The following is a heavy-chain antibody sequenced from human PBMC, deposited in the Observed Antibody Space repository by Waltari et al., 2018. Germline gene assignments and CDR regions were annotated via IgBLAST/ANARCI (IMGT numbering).Heavy chain of an antibody. CDR3: ARDSGDFYVDH. D-gene: IGHD3-10*02. V-gene: IGHV3-7*01. J-gene: IGHJ1*01. CDR1: GFTFAGAW. CDR2: IKPDGSFE. Sequence: EVQLVESGGGLVQPGGSLRLSCAASGFTFAGAWMTWVRPAPGKGLEWVANIKPDGSFESYVDSLKGRFTISRDNTQNSLYLQINSLRVEDTALYFCARDSGDFYVDHWGQGTLVTVSS.